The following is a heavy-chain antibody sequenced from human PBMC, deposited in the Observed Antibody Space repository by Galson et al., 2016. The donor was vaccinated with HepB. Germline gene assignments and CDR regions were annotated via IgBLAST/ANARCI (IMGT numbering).Heavy chain of an antibody. CDR2: ITSGSGDT. V-gene: IGHV1-3*01. CDR1: GYTFNNYF. J-gene: IGHJ4*02. Sequence: SVKVSCKASGYTFNNYFLHWLRQAPGQRLEWMGWITSGSGDTIYSQNFQGRLTITRDTSATTAYMELSGLGSEDMAIYFCAKGAGGYYDYWGQGTLVTVSS. CDR3: AKGAGGYYDY. D-gene: IGHD1-26*01.